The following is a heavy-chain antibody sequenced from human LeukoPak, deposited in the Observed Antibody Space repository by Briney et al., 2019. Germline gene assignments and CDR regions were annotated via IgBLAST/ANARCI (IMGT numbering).Heavy chain of an antibody. CDR3: ARGDILTGYYSFDY. D-gene: IGHD3-9*01. CDR1: EYTFTGYY. J-gene: IGHJ4*02. Sequence: ASVKVSCKASEYTFTGYYMHWVRQAPGQGLEWMGWINPNSGGTNYAQKFQGRVTMTRDTSISTAYMELSRLRSDDTAVYYCARGDILTGYYSFDYWGQGTLVTVSS. V-gene: IGHV1-2*02. CDR2: INPNSGGT.